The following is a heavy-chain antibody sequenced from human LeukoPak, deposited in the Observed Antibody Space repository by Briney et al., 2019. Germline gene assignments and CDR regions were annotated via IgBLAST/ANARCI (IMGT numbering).Heavy chain of an antibody. D-gene: IGHD5-24*01. CDR1: GGSISSYF. J-gene: IGHJ4*02. Sequence: SETLSLTCSVSGGSISSYFWHWIRQPPGKGLEWMGHTFNGGTTAYNPSLRRRVTMSVDTSKNQFSLTLSSVTAADTAVYYCARDPDGYKFFDYWGRGSPVTVSS. V-gene: IGHV4-59*01. CDR3: ARDPDGYKFFDY. CDR2: TFNGGTT.